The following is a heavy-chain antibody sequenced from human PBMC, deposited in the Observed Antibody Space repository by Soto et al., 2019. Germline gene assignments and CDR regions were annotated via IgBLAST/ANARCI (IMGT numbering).Heavy chain of an antibody. CDR3: ARGGLWEYYYYGMDV. J-gene: IGHJ6*02. D-gene: IGHD3-16*01. Sequence: SVKVCCKASGGTFSSYASSWVRQAPGQGLEWMGGIIPIFGTANYAQKFQGRVTITADESTSTAYMELSSLRSEDTAVYYCARGGLWEYYYYGMDVWGQGTTVTVSS. V-gene: IGHV1-69*13. CDR2: IIPIFGTA. CDR1: GGTFSSYA.